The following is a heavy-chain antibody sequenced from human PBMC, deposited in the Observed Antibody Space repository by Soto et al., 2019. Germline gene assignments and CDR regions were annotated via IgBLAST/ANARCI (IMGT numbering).Heavy chain of an antibody. V-gene: IGHV3-48*01. D-gene: IGHD4-17*01. Sequence: GGSLRLSCAASGFTFSSYSMNWVRQAPGKGLEWVSYISSSSSTIYYADSVKGRFTISRDNAKNSLYLQMNSLRAEDTAVYYCASGAYYGDYEAPRWGYDAFDIWGQGTMVTVSS. J-gene: IGHJ3*02. CDR2: ISSSSSTI. CDR1: GFTFSSYS. CDR3: ASGAYYGDYEAPRWGYDAFDI.